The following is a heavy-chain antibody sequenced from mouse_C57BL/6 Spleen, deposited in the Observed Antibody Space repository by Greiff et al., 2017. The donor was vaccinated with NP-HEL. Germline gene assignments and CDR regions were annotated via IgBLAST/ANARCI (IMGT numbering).Heavy chain of an antibody. Sequence: VQLQQSGPELVKPGASVKISCKASGYAFSSSWMNWVKQRPGKGLGWIGRIYPGDGDTNYNGKFKGKATLTADKSSSTAYMQLSSLTSEDSAVYCCARAWDYGSSYYAMDYWGQGTSVTVSS. CDR2: IYPGDGDT. D-gene: IGHD1-1*01. J-gene: IGHJ4*01. CDR1: GYAFSSSW. CDR3: ARAWDYGSSYYAMDY. V-gene: IGHV1-82*01.